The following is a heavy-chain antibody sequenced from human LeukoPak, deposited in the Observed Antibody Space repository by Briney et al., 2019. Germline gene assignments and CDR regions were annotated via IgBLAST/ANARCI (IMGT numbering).Heavy chain of an antibody. J-gene: IGHJ4*02. CDR3: AIGAMVRGVTHLGY. CDR2: INAGNGNT. V-gene: IGHV1-3*01. D-gene: IGHD3-10*01. Sequence: ASVKVSCKASGYTFTSYAMHWVRQAPGQRLEWMGWINAGNGNTKYSQKFQGRVTITRDTSASTAYMELSSLRSEDTAVYYCAIGAMVRGVTHLGYWGQGTLVTVSS. CDR1: GYTFTSYA.